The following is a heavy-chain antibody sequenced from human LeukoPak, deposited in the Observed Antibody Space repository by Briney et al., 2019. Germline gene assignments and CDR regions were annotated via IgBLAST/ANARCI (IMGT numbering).Heavy chain of an antibody. Sequence: ASVKVSCKASGYTFTSYAMHWVRQAPGQRLEWMGWINAGNGNTKYSQKFQGRVTITRDTSASTAYMELSSLRSEDMAVYYCARGLNYYDSSGYYDHDYWGQGTLVTVSS. J-gene: IGHJ4*02. V-gene: IGHV1-3*01. D-gene: IGHD3-22*01. CDR3: ARGLNYYDSSGYYDHDY. CDR2: INAGNGNT. CDR1: GYTFTSYA.